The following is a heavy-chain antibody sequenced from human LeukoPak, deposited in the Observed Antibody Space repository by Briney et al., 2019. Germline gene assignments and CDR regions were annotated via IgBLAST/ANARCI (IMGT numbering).Heavy chain of an antibody. V-gene: IGHV1-18*01. J-gene: IGHJ4*02. D-gene: IGHD6-19*01. CDR2: ISPYNGHT. Sequence: ASVKVSCKASGYTFTTYGVTWVPQAPGQGLEWMVWISPYNGHTHCAQNLQGRVTLTKDTSKSTAYMELRSLRSDDPAVYYCARDGAVAAVFDYWGQGTLVTVSS. CDR1: GYTFTTYG. CDR3: ARDGAVAAVFDY.